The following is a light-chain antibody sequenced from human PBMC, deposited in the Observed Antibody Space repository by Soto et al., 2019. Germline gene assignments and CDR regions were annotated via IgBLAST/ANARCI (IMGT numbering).Light chain of an antibody. J-gene: IGLJ3*02. CDR1: RSDVGGYNF. CDR2: DVT. CDR3: CSYIANNTMV. Sequence: QSALTQPASVSGSPGQSITISCTGTRSDVGGYNFVSWYQQHPGKAPRLMIYDVTNRPSGVSNRLSGSKSGNTASLTISGLQAEDEADYYCCSYIANNTMVFGGGTKLTVL. V-gene: IGLV2-14*03.